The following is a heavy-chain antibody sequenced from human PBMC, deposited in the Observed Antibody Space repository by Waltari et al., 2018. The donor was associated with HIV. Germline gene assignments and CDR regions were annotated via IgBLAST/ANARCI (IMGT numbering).Heavy chain of an antibody. CDR3: ARDYDFWSGYSLDV. CDR1: GFPFMRYW. CDR2: IDSDGSST. D-gene: IGHD3-3*01. Sequence: EVQLVESGGGLGQHGGSLRLSCAASGFPFMRYWMHWVRQGPGKGLVWVSRIDSDGSSTSYADSVKGRFTISRDNAKNTLYLQMNSLRAEDTAVYYCARDYDFWSGYSLDVWGQGTTVTVSS. J-gene: IGHJ6*02. V-gene: IGHV3-74*01.